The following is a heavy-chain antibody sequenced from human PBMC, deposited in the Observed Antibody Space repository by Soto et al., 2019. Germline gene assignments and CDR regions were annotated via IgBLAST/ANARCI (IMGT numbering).Heavy chain of an antibody. Sequence: SVKVSCKASGGTFSSYAISWVRQAPGQGLEWMGGIIPIFGTANYAQKFQGRVTITADESTSTAYMELSSLRSEDTAVYYCASLGYCSGGSCYWGQGTLVTVSS. CDR1: GGTFSSYA. D-gene: IGHD2-15*01. J-gene: IGHJ4*02. CDR3: ASLGYCSGGSCY. CDR2: IIPIFGTA. V-gene: IGHV1-69*13.